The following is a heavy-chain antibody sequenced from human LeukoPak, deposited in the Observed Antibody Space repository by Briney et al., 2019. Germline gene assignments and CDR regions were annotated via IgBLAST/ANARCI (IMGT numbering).Heavy chain of an antibody. V-gene: IGHV4-34*01. D-gene: IGHD2-15*01. Sequence: SETLSLTCAVYGGSFSGYYWSWIRQPPGKGLEWIGEINHSGSTNYNPSLKSRVTISVDTSKNQFSLKLRSVTAADTAVYYCASQLKGYCSGGSCYPTDYWGQGTLVTVSS. J-gene: IGHJ4*02. CDR2: INHSGST. CDR3: ASQLKGYCSGGSCYPTDY. CDR1: GGSFSGYY.